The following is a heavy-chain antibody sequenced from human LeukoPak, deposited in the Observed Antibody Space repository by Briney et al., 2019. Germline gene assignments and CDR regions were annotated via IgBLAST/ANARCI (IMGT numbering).Heavy chain of an antibody. CDR2: ISYDGSNK. CDR3: ARDGNVVVTAILWLATD. V-gene: IGHV3-30-3*01. Sequence: GGSLRLSCAASGFTFSSYAMHWVRQAPAKGLEWVAVISYDGSNKYYADSVQGRFTISRDNSKNTLYLQMNSLRAEDTAVYYCARDGNVVVTAILWLATDWGQGTLVTVSS. J-gene: IGHJ4*02. CDR1: GFTFSSYA. D-gene: IGHD2-21*02.